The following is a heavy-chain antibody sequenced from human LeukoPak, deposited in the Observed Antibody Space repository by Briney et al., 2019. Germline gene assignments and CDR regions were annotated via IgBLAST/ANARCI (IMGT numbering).Heavy chain of an antibody. D-gene: IGHD3-3*01. Sequence: GGSLRLSCAASGLTVNSKYMSWVRQAPGKGLEWVSIIYSGGSTNYADSVKGRFTISRDNSKNTVYLQMNSLRGDDTAVYYCAKTSTITNFPWENWFDSWGQGTLVTVSS. CDR3: AKTSTITNFPWENWFDS. J-gene: IGHJ5*01. CDR1: GLTVNSKY. V-gene: IGHV3-53*05. CDR2: IYSGGST.